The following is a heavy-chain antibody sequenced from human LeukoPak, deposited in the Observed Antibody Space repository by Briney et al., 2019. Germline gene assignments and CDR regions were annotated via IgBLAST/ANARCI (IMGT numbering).Heavy chain of an antibody. J-gene: IGHJ4*02. CDR1: GPTVTNAG. V-gene: IGHV3-15*04. CDR2: IASKTDGGTT. CDR3: TTGIRGD. Sequence: GGPWRLSCEASGPTVTNAGMNWVRQAPGKGLEWVGRIASKTDGGTTDYAAPVKGRFTISRDDSKNTLFLQMNSLKTEDTAVYYCTTGIRGDCGQGTLVTVSS.